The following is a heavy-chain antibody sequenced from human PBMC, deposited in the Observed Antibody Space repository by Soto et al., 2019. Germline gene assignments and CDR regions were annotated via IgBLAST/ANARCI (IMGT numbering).Heavy chain of an antibody. CDR2: ISAYNGNT. CDR3: ARPNKLGYCSSTSCPYYYYYMDV. J-gene: IGHJ6*03. Sequence: QVQLVQSGAEVKKPGASVKVSCKASGYTFTSYGISWVRQAPGQELEWMGWISAYNGNTNYAQKLQGRVTMTTDTSTSTAYMELRSLRSDDTAVYYCARPNKLGYCSSTSCPYYYYYMDVWGKGTTVTVSS. D-gene: IGHD2-2*01. CDR1: GYTFTSYG. V-gene: IGHV1-18*01.